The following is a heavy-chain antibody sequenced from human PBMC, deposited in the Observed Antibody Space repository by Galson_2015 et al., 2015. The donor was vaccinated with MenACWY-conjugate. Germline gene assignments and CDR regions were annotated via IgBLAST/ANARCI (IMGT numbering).Heavy chain of an antibody. CDR2: IYPGDSDT. CDR3: ARDREWYQRQNTAFDI. CDR1: GYSYTNYW. J-gene: IGHJ3*02. D-gene: IGHD2-2*01. Sequence: QSGAEVKKPGESLTISCTGSGYSYTNYWIGWVRQMPGKGLEWVGIIYPGDSDTRYSPSFQGHVTISADKSIATAYLQWSSLQASDSAMYYCARDREWYQRQNTAFDIWGQGTMVTVSS. V-gene: IGHV5-51*01.